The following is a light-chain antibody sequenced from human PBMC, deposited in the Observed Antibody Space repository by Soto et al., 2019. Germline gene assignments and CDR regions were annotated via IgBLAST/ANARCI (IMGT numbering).Light chain of an antibody. CDR1: QGIRRW. J-gene: IGKJ5*01. V-gene: IGKV1D-12*01. CDR2: AAS. CDR3: QQANSFPIT. Sequence: DIQMTPSPSSVSASVGDRVTITCRASQGIRRWLAWYQQKPGKAPKLLVYAASSLQSGVPSRFSGSGSGTDFTLTISSLQPEDFATYYCQQANSFPITFGQGTRLEIK.